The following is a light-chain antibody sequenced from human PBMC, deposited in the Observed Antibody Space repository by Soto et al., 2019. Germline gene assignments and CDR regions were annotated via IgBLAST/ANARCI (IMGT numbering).Light chain of an antibody. CDR2: GVS. CDR3: QQYGSSPLT. J-gene: IGKJ4*01. CDR1: QSVSSY. Sequence: EIVLTQSPATLSLTPGERAILSCRASQSVSSYLAWYQQKPGQAPRLLIYGVSSRATGIPDRFSGRGSGTDFTLTISRLEPEDFAVYYCQQYGSSPLTFGGGTKV. V-gene: IGKV3-20*01.